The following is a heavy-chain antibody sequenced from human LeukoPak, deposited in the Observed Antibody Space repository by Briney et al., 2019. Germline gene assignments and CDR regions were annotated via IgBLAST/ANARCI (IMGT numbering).Heavy chain of an antibody. V-gene: IGHV1-69*05. CDR3: ARGIVARLGSAFDY. Sequence: SVKVSCKASGGTFSSYAISWVRQAPGQGLEWMGGIIPIFGTANYAQKFQGRVTITTDESTSTAYMELSSLRSEDTAVYYCARGIVARLGSAFDYWGQGTLVTVSS. J-gene: IGHJ4*02. D-gene: IGHD6-6*01. CDR2: IIPIFGTA. CDR1: GGTFSSYA.